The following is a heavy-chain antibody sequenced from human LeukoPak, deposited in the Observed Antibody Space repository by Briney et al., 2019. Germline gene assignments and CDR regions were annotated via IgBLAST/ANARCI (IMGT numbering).Heavy chain of an antibody. CDR3: ASPLLWFGESPLEG. CDR2: ISSSSSYI. D-gene: IGHD3-10*01. CDR1: GFTFSRYA. Sequence: GGSLRLSCTASGFTFSRYAMSWVRQAPGKGLEWVSSISSSSSYIYYADSVKGRFTISRDNAKNSLYLQMNSLRAEDTAVYYCASPLLWFGESPLEGWGQGTLVTVSS. V-gene: IGHV3-21*01. J-gene: IGHJ4*02.